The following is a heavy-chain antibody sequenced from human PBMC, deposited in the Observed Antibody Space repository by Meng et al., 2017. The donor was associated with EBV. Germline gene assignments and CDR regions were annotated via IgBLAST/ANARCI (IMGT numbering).Heavy chain of an antibody. CDR3: AIGVEENGSHYPFDS. Sequence: VPRVQSGSESKGPGASVEVSCNASGYTFRNYAINWMRQVPGQGLEWMGWINTYSGKATFAQGFTGRFVFSLDTPVTTAHLQISGLKTEDSAVYYCAIGVEENGSHYPFDSWGQGTLVTVSS. D-gene: IGHD1-1*01. V-gene: IGHV7-4-1*02. J-gene: IGHJ4*02. CDR1: GYTFRNYA. CDR2: INTYSGKA.